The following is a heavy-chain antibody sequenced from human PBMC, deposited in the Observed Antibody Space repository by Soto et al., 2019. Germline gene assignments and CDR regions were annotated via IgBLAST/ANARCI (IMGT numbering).Heavy chain of an antibody. D-gene: IGHD3-10*01. CDR1: GYTFTSYA. V-gene: IGHV1-3*01. CDR2: INAGNGNT. CDR3: ASSRITMVPYGMDV. Sequence: QVQLVQSGAEVKKPGASVKVSCKASGYTFTSYAMHWVRQAPGQRLEWMGWINAGNGNTKYSQKFQGRVTITRDTAASTAYMELSSLRSEDTAVYYCASSRITMVPYGMDVWGQGTTVTVSS. J-gene: IGHJ6*02.